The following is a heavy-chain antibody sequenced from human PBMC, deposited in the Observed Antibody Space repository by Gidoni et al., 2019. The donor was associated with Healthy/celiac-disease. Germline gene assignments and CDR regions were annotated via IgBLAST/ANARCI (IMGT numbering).Heavy chain of an antibody. D-gene: IGHD5-12*01. CDR1: GGTFSSYA. CDR2: IIPIFGTA. CDR3: ARDRGYSGYEEGRGPFYYYYGMDV. J-gene: IGHJ6*02. Sequence: QVQLVQSGAEVKKPGSSVKVSCKASGGTFSSYAISWVRQAPGQGLEWMGGIIPIFGTANYAQKCQGRVTITADESTSTAYMELSSLRSEDTAVYYCARDRGYSGYEEGRGPFYYYYGMDVWGQGTTVTVSS. V-gene: IGHV1-69*01.